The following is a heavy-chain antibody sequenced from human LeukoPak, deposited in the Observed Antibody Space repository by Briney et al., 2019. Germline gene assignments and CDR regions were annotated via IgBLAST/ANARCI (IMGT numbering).Heavy chain of an antibody. CDR2: ISSSSSYI. J-gene: IGHJ4*02. D-gene: IGHD6-19*01. CDR3: ARLAVAGPFDY. Sequence: GGSLRLSCAASGFTFSSHSMNWVRQAPGKGLEWVSSISSSSSYIYYADSVKGRFTISRDNAKNSLYLQMNSLRAEDTAVYYCARLAVAGPFDYWGQGTLVTVSS. V-gene: IGHV3-21*01. CDR1: GFTFSSHS.